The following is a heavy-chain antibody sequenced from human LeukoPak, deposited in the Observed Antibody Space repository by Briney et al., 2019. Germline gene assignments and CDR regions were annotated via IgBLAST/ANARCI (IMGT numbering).Heavy chain of an antibody. V-gene: IGHV3-74*01. CDR2: MNSDGSST. Sequence: GGSLRLSCGVSGFTFSSYWMHWVRQAPGKGLVWVSRMNSDGSSTSYADSVKGRFTISRDNSNNTLYLQLNSLRADDTAVYYCARDRYSSGWYGDFDCWGQGTLVTVSS. J-gene: IGHJ4*02. D-gene: IGHD6-19*01. CDR1: GFTFSSYW. CDR3: ARDRYSSGWYGDFDC.